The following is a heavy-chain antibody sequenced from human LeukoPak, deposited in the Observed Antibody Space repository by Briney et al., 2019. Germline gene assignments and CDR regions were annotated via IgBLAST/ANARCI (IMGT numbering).Heavy chain of an antibody. CDR1: GFTFSFYW. J-gene: IGHJ4*02. Sequence: PGGSLRLSCAASGFTFSFYWMHWVRQAPGKGLEWVANMKEDGSEKNYVDSVKGRFTISRDNAQDSLYLQMNSLRAEDTAVYYCARDRGYSNFDYWGQGTLVTVSS. CDR3: ARDRGYSNFDY. D-gene: IGHD4-11*01. CDR2: MKEDGSEK. V-gene: IGHV3-7*01.